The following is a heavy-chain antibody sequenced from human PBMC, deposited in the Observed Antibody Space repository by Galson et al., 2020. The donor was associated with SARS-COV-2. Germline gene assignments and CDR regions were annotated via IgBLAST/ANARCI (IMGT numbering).Heavy chain of an antibody. J-gene: IGHJ5*02. CDR3: VSWDLFDP. CDR2: ISSSGSTI. Sequence: GGSLRLSCAASGFTFSTYSMNWVRKAPGKGLEWVSYISSSGSTIYFADSVTGRFTISRDNAKNSLYLQMNSLRAEDTAVYYCVSWDLFDPWGQGTLVTVSS. V-gene: IGHV3-48*01. D-gene: IGHD3-16*01. CDR1: GFTFSTYS.